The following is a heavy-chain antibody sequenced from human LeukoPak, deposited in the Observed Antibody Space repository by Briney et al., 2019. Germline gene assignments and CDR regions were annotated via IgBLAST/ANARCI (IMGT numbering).Heavy chain of an antibody. D-gene: IGHD1-26*01. CDR3: ARDGGSYYHMDV. CDR2: ISSSSSYI. Sequence: GGSLRLSCAASGFTFSSYSMNWVRQAPGKGLEWVSSISSSSSYIYYADSVKGRFTTSRDNAKNSLYLQMNSLRAEDTAVYYCARDGGSYYHMDVWGQGTTVTASS. V-gene: IGHV3-21*01. CDR1: GFTFSSYS. J-gene: IGHJ6*02.